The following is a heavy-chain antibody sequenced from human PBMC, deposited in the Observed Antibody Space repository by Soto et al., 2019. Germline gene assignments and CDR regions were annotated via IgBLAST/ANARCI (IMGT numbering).Heavy chain of an antibody. V-gene: IGHV2-5*01. Sequence: QITLKESGPTLVKPTQTLTLTCAFSGFSVSSGGMGVGWIRQPPGAALEWLALIYWNDDKRYNPSLQTRLTITKDTSKNQVVLTMINMDPVDTATYYCAHNNLWDDNGGCYRSWGPGTLVTVSS. CDR2: IYWNDDK. CDR1: GFSVSSGGMG. CDR3: AHNNLWDDNGGCYRS. D-gene: IGHD3-22*01. J-gene: IGHJ4*02.